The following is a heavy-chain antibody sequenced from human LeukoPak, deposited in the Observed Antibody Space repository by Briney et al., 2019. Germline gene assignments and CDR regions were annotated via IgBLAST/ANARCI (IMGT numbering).Heavy chain of an antibody. J-gene: IGHJ4*02. Sequence: PSETQSLTCTVSGGSISSGSYYWSWIRQPAGKGLEWIGRIYTSGSTNYNPSLKSRVTISVDTSKNQFSLKLSSVTAADTAVYYCASSSSSSEKYYFDYWGQGTLVTVSS. CDR2: IYTSGST. V-gene: IGHV4-61*02. CDR1: GGSISSGSYY. D-gene: IGHD6-6*01. CDR3: ASSSSSSEKYYFDY.